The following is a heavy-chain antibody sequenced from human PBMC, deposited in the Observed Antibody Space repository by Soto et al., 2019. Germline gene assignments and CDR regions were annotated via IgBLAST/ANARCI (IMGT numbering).Heavy chain of an antibody. CDR2: IIPIFGTA. CDR1: GGTFSSYA. D-gene: IGHD3-22*01. CDR3: ARVSDYYDSSGYYLDY. V-gene: IGHV1-69*13. J-gene: IGHJ4*02. Sequence: GASVKVSCKASGGTFSSYAISWVRQAPGQGLEWIGGIIPIFGTANYAQKFQGRVTITADESTSTAYMELSSLRFEDTAVYYCARVSDYYDSSGYYLDYWGQGTLVTVSS.